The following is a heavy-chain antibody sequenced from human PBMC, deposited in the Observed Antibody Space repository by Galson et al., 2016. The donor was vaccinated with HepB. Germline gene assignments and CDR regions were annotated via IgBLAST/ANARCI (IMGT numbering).Heavy chain of an antibody. CDR3: ARDPHCERTNCYEAPHLYYFDY. CDR2: IVPDLDVA. CDR1: GGTFSNYA. Sequence: SVKVSCKASGGTFSNYAITWVRQAPGQGLEWMAGIVPDLDVANYAQNFQSRVTISADKSTSTTYMELSSLRSEDTAVYFCARDPHCERTNCYEAPHLYYFDYWGQGALVTVSS. V-gene: IGHV1-69*10. J-gene: IGHJ4*02. D-gene: IGHD2-2*01.